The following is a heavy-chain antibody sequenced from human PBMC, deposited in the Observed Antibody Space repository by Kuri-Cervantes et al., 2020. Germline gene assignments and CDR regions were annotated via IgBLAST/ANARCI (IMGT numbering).Heavy chain of an antibody. J-gene: IGHJ4*02. D-gene: IGHD5-18*01. CDR2: ISGSGGTT. Sequence: GESLKISCAASGFTFSSYAINWVRQAPGKGLEWVSAISGSGGTTYYADSVKGRFTISRDNSKNTLDLQMNSLRDEDTAVYFCARDSGGIQLAYWGQGTLVTVSS. CDR3: ARDSGGIQLAY. V-gene: IGHV3-23*01. CDR1: GFTFSSYA.